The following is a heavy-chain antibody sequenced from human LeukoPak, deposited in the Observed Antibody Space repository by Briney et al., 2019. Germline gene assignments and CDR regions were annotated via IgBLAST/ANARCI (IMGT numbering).Heavy chain of an antibody. Sequence: SETLSLTCSVSGDSLSGYWWTWIRQPPGKGLEWIGIIYYTGSTNYNPSLKRRVTLSADTSKNQLSLKLTSVTAADTAVYYCMRRRYYDPLGLDFWGRGTLVTVSS. D-gene: IGHD3-22*01. J-gene: IGHJ4*02. V-gene: IGHV4-59*12. CDR1: GDSLSGYW. CDR2: IYYTGST. CDR3: MRRRYYDPLGLDF.